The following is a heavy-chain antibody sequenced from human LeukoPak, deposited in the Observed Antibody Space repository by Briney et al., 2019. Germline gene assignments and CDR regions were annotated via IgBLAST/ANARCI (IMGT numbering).Heavy chain of an antibody. CDR1: GFTFDDYA. CDR3: ASSGYYSPFDY. Sequence: PGGSLRLSCAASGFTFDDYAMHWVRQAPGKGLEWVSGISWNSGSIGYADSVKGRFTISRDNAKHSLYLQMNSLRAEDTAVYYCASSGYYSPFDYWGQGTLVTVSS. D-gene: IGHD3-22*01. CDR2: ISWNSGSI. V-gene: IGHV3-9*01. J-gene: IGHJ4*02.